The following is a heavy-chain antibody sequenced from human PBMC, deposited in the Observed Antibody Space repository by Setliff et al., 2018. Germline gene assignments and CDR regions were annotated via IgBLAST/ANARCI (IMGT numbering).Heavy chain of an antibody. CDR2: IKQDGSEK. J-gene: IGHJ6*03. CDR3: ARGKEALVNLHYHYYMDV. Sequence: PGGSLRLSCAASGFTFSSYAMSWVRQAPGKGLEWVANIKQDGSEKYYVDSVKGRFTISRDNAKNALYLQMNSLRAEDTAVYYCARGKEALVNLHYHYYMDVWGKGTTVTVSS. V-gene: IGHV3-7*01. CDR1: GFTFSSYA. D-gene: IGHD2-2*01.